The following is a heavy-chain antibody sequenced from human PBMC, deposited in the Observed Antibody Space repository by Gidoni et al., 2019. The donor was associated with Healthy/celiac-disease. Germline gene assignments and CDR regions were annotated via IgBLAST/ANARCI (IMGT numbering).Heavy chain of an antibody. J-gene: IGHJ4*02. V-gene: IGHV3-23*01. CDR3: AKERYYVWGSTPGDY. CDR1: GFTFSSYA. CDR2: IRGSGGST. D-gene: IGHD3-16*01. Sequence: EVQLLESGGGLVQPGGSLRLSCAASGFTFSSYAMSWVRQAPGEGLEWVSAIRGSGGSTYYEDSVKGRFTMSRDNSKNTLYLQMNSLRAEDTAVYYCAKERYYVWGSTPGDYWGQGTLVTVSS.